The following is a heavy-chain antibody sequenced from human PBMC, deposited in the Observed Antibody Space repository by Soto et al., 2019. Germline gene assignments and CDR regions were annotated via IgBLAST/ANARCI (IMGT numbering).Heavy chain of an antibody. V-gene: IGHV5-51*01. CDR2: IYPGDSDT. J-gene: IGHJ6*02. Sequence: PXEFLKISCKGSGYSFTSYWIGWVRQIPGKGLEWMGIIYPGDSDTRYSPSFQGQVTISADKSISTAYLQWSSLKASDTAMYYCASRARTAPVDYYGMDVWGQGTTVTVSS. CDR3: ASRARTAPVDYYGMDV. D-gene: IGHD6-19*01. CDR1: GYSFTSYW.